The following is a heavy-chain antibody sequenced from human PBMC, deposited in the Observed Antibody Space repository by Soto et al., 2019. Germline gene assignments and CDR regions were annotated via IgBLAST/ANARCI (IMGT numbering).Heavy chain of an antibody. CDR3: ARDKITGLFDY. CDR2: VSPSGTT. D-gene: IGHD2-8*02. CDR1: GDSISVGYY. V-gene: IGHV4-31*03. J-gene: IGHJ4*02. Sequence: PSETLSLTCTVSGDSISVGYYWSWIRQHPGKGLEWIGYVSPSGTTYYNPSLKSRVSISTDTSKNQFSLEVSSVTAADTAVYYCARDKITGLFDYWGQGTLVTVSS.